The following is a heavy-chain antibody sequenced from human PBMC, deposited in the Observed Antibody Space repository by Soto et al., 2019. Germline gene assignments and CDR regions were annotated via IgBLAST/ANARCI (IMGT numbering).Heavy chain of an antibody. CDR2: ISYDGSNK. J-gene: IGHJ3*02. CDR3: ARGPFGVMVYARSGAFDI. D-gene: IGHD2-8*01. Sequence: GGSLRLSCAASGFTFSSYGMHWVRQAPGKGLEWVAVISYDGSNKYYADSVKGRFTISRDNNKNTQYLQMNSLRAEGTAVYYCARGPFGVMVYARSGAFDIWGQGTMVTVSS. V-gene: IGHV3-30*03. CDR1: GFTFSSYG.